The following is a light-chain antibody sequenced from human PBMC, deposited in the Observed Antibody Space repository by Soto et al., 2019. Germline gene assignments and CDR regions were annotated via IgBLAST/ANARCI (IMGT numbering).Light chain of an antibody. J-gene: IGKJ4*01. CDR2: SAS. CDR3: QQLNGYQLA. V-gene: IGKV1-9*01. CDR1: QGMSTY. Sequence: DIQLTQSPSFLSASVGDTVTITCRASQGMSTYLAWYQQKPGKVPKLLIRSASTLQSGVPPRFSGGGSGTELPLTISTLQPDDSGIYYCQQLNGYQLAFGGGTNVEIK.